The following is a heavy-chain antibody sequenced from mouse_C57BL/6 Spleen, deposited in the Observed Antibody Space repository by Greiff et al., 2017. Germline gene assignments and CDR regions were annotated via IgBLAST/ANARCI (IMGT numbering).Heavy chain of an antibody. CDR1: GFTFSDYY. D-gene: IGHD4-1*01. V-gene: IGHV5-16*01. CDR3: ARLAGTRRTYYFDY. J-gene: IGHJ2*01. CDR2: INYDGSST. Sequence: EVQLQESEGGLVQPGSSMKLSCTASGFTFSDYYMAWVRQVPEKGLEWVANINYDGSSTYYLDSLKSRFIISRDNAKNILYLQMSSLKSEDTATYYCARLAGTRRTYYFDYWGQGTTLTVSS.